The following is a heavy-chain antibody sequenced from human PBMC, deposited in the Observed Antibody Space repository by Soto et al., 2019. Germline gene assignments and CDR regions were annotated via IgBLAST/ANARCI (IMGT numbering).Heavy chain of an antibody. CDR3: ARDGGLLTASWHYDL. V-gene: IGHV1-46*01. J-gene: IGHJ2*01. CDR1: GYSFTNYC. D-gene: IGHD2-15*01. CDR2: INPRTGST. Sequence: QVQLVQSGADVKKPGTSVKVSCKAAGYSFTNYCMYWVRQAPGQGLEWRGMINPRTGSTRYAQKFQDSVTLTRDPSTTTVYMELSTLISDDTAVYYCARDGGLLTASWHYDLWGPGTLVTVSS.